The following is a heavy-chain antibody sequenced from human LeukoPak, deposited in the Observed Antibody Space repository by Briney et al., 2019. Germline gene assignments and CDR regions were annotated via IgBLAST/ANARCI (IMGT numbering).Heavy chain of an antibody. CDR3: ARGGSMVRGLFYAFDI. CDR1: GASIRSYY. Sequence: SETLSLTCTVTGASIRSYYWNWIRQPPGKGLEWIGYISYIGSTNYNPSLKSRVTISVDTSKNQFSLKLSSVTAADTAVYYCARGGSMVRGLFYAFDIWGQGTMVTVSS. CDR2: ISYIGST. J-gene: IGHJ3*02. D-gene: IGHD3-10*01. V-gene: IGHV4-59*12.